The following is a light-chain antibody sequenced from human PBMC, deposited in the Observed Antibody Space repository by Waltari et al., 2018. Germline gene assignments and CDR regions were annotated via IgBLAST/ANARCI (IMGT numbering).Light chain of an antibody. Sequence: EIVMTQSPATLSVSPGERATLSCRASQSVSSSLAWYQQKAGQAPRLLLYGASSRATGISARFSGSAYGTDFPLTISSLQSEDFTVYYCQQYNDWWTFGPGTKVEIK. CDR3: QQYNDWWT. V-gene: IGKV3-15*01. CDR1: QSVSSS. CDR2: GAS. J-gene: IGKJ1*01.